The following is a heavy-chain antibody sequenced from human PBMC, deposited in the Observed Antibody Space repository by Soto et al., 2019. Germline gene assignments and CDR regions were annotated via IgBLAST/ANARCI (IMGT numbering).Heavy chain of an antibody. V-gene: IGHV3-66*01. CDR1: GFTVSSKY. CDR2: IQSGGPT. D-gene: IGHD2-15*01. Sequence: GGSLRLSCAASGFTVSSKYMGWVRQAPGKGLEWVSLIQSGGPTYYADSVKGRFTISRDTSENTVHLQMDSLRAEDTAVYYCARDDVLCDGGRCYGVPLDVFGKGTTVPSPQ. CDR3: ARDDVLCDGGRCYGVPLDV. J-gene: IGHJ6*04.